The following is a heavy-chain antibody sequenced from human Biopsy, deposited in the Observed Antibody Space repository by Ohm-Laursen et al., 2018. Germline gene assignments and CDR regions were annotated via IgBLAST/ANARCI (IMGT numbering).Heavy chain of an antibody. V-gene: IGHV1-18*01. Sequence: SVKVSCNASGYTFTTYAISWVRQAPGQGLEWMGWISTYNGNTNYAQKVQGRVTMTTDTSTSTAYMELRGLRSDDTAVYYCARGIGSMVRGVIINVNNWFDPWGQGTLVTVSS. CDR1: GYTFTTYA. D-gene: IGHD3-10*01. CDR3: ARGIGSMVRGVIINVNNWFDP. J-gene: IGHJ5*02. CDR2: ISTYNGNT.